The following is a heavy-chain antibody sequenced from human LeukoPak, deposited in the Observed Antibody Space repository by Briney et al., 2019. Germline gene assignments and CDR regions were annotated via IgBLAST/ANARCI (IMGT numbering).Heavy chain of an antibody. V-gene: IGHV4-59*08. CDR3: ARSKDIVVVVAATPYYFDY. D-gene: IGHD2-15*01. CDR2: IYYSGST. CDR1: GGSFSGYY. Sequence: SETLSLTCAVYGGSFSGYYWSWIRQPPGKGLEWIGYIYYSGSTNYNPSLKSRVTISVDTSKNQFSLKLSSVTAADTAVYYCARSKDIVVVVAATPYYFDYWGQGTLVTVSS. J-gene: IGHJ4*02.